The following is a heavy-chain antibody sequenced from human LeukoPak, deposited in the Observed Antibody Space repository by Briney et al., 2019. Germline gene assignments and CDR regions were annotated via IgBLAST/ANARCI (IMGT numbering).Heavy chain of an antibody. CDR2: IYYSGNT. J-gene: IGHJ4*02. D-gene: IGHD6-19*01. CDR1: GGSIRSTTYY. Sequence: SETLSLTCSVSGGSIRSTTYYWGWIRQPPGKGLERIGSIYYSGNTYYSPSLMSRVTISVDTSKNQFSLNLSSVTAADTAVYYCARAGAGTEEYFDYWGQGTLVTVSS. V-gene: IGHV4-39*07. CDR3: ARAGAGTEEYFDY.